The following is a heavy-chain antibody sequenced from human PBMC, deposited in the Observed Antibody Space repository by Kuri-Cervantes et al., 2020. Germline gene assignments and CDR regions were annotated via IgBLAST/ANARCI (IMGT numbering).Heavy chain of an antibody. V-gene: IGHV1-69*13. Sequence: SVKVSCKASGGTFSSYAISWVRQAPGQGLEWMGGIFPIFGTANYAQKFQGRVTITADESTSTAYMELSSLRSEDTAVYYCARGGQLPSYYYYYYMDVWGKGTTVTVSS. D-gene: IGHD2-2*01. CDR1: GGTFSSYA. J-gene: IGHJ6*03. CDR2: IFPIFGTA. CDR3: ARGGQLPSYYYYYYMDV.